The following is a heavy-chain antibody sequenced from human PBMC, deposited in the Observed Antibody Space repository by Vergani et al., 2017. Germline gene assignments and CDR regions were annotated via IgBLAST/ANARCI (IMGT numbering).Heavy chain of an antibody. Sequence: EVQLVESGGGLVQPGGSLRLSCAASGFTFSSYWMSWVRQAPGKGLEWVANIKQDGSEKYYVDSVKGRFTISRDNAKNSLYLQMNSLRAEDTAVYYCARTTYYYDSSGYRIDAFDIWGQGTMVTVSS. J-gene: IGHJ3*02. D-gene: IGHD3-22*01. CDR1: GFTFSSYW. CDR3: ARTTYYYDSSGYRIDAFDI. CDR2: IKQDGSEK. V-gene: IGHV3-7*01.